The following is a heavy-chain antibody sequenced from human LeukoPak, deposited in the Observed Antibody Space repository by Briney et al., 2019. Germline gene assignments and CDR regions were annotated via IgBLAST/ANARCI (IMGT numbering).Heavy chain of an antibody. CDR1: GGSISSGGYY. CDR2: IYTSGST. Sequence: SETLSLTCAVSGGSISSGGYYWSWIRQPAGKGLEWIGRIYTSGSTNYNPSLKSRVTMSVDTSKNQFSLKLSSVTAADTAVYYCARDSPYGGYVGNAFDIWGQGTMVTVSS. D-gene: IGHD4-17*01. CDR3: ARDSPYGGYVGNAFDI. J-gene: IGHJ3*02. V-gene: IGHV4-61*02.